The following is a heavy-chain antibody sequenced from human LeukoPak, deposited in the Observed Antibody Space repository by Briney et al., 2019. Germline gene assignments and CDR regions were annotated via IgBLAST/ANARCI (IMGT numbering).Heavy chain of an antibody. CDR2: INPNSGGT. Sequence: GASVKVSCKASGYTFTGYYMHWVRQAPGQGLEWMGWINPNSGGTNYAQKFQGRVTMTRDTSISTAYMELSRLRSDDTAVYYCARPRYCTNGVCYIGAFGDYFDYWGQGTLVTVSS. CDR3: ARPRYCTNGVCYIGAFGDYFDY. V-gene: IGHV1-2*02. D-gene: IGHD2-8*01. J-gene: IGHJ4*02. CDR1: GYTFTGYY.